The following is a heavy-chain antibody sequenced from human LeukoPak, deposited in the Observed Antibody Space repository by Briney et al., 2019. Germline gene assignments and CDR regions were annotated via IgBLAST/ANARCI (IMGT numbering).Heavy chain of an antibody. CDR1: GYSFTSYW. Sequence: GESLEISWRGSGYSFTSYWIGWVRPLPGKGLEWVGIIYSGDSDTRYSPSFQGQVTISAAKSISTAYLQWSSLKASDTAMYYCARRSLYSSSWYGDYWGQGTLVTVSS. CDR3: ARRSLYSSSWYGDY. V-gene: IGHV5-51*01. CDR2: IYSGDSDT. J-gene: IGHJ4*02. D-gene: IGHD6-13*01.